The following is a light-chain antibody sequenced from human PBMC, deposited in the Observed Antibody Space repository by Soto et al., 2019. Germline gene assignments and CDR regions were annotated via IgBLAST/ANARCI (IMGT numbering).Light chain of an antibody. Sequence: QSALTQPASVSGSPGQSITISCTGTSSDIGAYNYVSWYQQHPGKAPKLLIYEVSNRPSGVSNRFSGSKSGTAASLTISGLQTEDEADYFCFSFTTDWTHVFGTGTKVTVL. CDR1: SSDIGAYNY. CDR2: EVS. V-gene: IGLV2-14*01. J-gene: IGLJ1*01. CDR3: FSFTTDWTHV.